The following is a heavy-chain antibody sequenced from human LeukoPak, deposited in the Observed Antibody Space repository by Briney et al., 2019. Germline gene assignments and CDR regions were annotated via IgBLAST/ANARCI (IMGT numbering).Heavy chain of an antibody. D-gene: IGHD2-2*02. Sequence: SVKVSCKASGGTFSSYAISWVRQAPGQGLEWMGRIIPILGIANYAQKFQGRVTITADKSTSTAYMELSSLRSEDTAVYYCASLPLLYGNHLEYWGPGTLVTGSS. CDR3: ASLPLLYGNHLEY. J-gene: IGHJ4*02. CDR1: GGTFSSYA. V-gene: IGHV1-69*04. CDR2: IIPILGIA.